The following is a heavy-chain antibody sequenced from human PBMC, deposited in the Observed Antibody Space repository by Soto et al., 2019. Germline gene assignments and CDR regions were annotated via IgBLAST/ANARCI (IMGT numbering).Heavy chain of an antibody. CDR2: IKSKADGGTT. D-gene: IGHD3-22*01. J-gene: IGHJ6*02. Sequence: GGSLRLSCAASGFTFSNAWMNWVRQAPGKGLEWVGRIKSKADGGTTDYAAPVKGRFTVSRDDLRNTLYLQMNSLKTEDTAVYYCTTLGHYYDTSPLDVWGQGTTVTVSS. CDR3: TTLGHYYDTSPLDV. V-gene: IGHV3-15*07. CDR1: GFTFSNAW.